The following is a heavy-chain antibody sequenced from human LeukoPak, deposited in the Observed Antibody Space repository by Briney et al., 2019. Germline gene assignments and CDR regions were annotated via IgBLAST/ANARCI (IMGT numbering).Heavy chain of an antibody. CDR2: INPSGGST. CDR3: ARGPPGRVYDTSKRALFDP. V-gene: IGHV1-46*01. CDR1: GYTFSSYY. D-gene: IGHD3-22*01. Sequence: ASVKVSFKASGYTFSSYYIHWVRQAPGQGLEWMGIINPSGGSTNYAQKFQVRVTMTRDTSTSTVFMELSSLRSGDTAVYFCARGPPGRVYDTSKRALFDPWGQGTLVTVSS. J-gene: IGHJ5*02.